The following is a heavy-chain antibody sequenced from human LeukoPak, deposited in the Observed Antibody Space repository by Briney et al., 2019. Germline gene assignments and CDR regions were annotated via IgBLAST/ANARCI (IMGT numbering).Heavy chain of an antibody. CDR3: ARHRGSSSEFDP. CDR2: IYYSGST. Sequence: PSETLSLTCTVSGGSIRSSSYYWGWLRQPPGKGLEWIGSIYYSGSTYYNASLKSRGTISVDTSKNQFSLKLNSVTAADTAVYYCARHRGSSSEFDPWGLGTLVTISS. CDR1: GGSIRSSSYY. J-gene: IGHJ5*02. V-gene: IGHV4-39*01. D-gene: IGHD6-6*01.